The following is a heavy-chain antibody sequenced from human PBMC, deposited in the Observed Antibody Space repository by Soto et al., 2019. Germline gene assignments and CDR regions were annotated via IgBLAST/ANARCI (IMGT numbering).Heavy chain of an antibody. Sequence: QVQLQQWGAGLLKPSETLSLTCAVYGGSLSGYYWSWIRQPPGKGLAWIGEINHGGHTNYNPSLKSRVTISADTSKNQFSLKVTSLTAADTAVYYCVRESYYDSWGYYYGMDVWGQGTTVTVSS. CDR3: VRESYYDSWGYYYGMDV. J-gene: IGHJ6*02. CDR1: GGSLSGYY. D-gene: IGHD3-3*01. V-gene: IGHV4-34*01. CDR2: INHGGHT.